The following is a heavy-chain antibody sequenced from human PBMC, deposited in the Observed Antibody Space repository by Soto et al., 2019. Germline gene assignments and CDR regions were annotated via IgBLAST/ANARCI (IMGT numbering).Heavy chain of an antibody. CDR1: GFTFSSYG. D-gene: IGHD3-16*02. J-gene: IGHJ4*02. CDR3: AKDYAFTYVWGSYRPPGY. V-gene: IGHV3-30*18. Sequence: GGSLRLSCAASGFTFSSYGMHWVRQAPGKGLEWVAVISYDGSNKYYADSVKGRFTISRDNSKNTLYLQMNSLRAEDTAVYYCAKDYAFTYVWGSYRPPGYWGQGTLVPVSS. CDR2: ISYDGSNK.